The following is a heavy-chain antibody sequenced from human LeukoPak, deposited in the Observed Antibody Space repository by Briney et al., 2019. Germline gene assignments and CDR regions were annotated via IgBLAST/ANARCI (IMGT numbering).Heavy chain of an antibody. D-gene: IGHD2-15*01. V-gene: IGHV4-4*07. J-gene: IGHJ4*02. Sequence: PSETLSLTCTVSGGSISSYYWSWIRQPAGKGLEWIGRIYTSGSTNYNPSLKSRVTISVDTSKNQFSLKLSSVTAADTAVYYCARLDCSGGSCYMDYWGQGTLVTVSS. CDR3: ARLDCSGGSCYMDY. CDR1: GGSISSYY. CDR2: IYTSGST.